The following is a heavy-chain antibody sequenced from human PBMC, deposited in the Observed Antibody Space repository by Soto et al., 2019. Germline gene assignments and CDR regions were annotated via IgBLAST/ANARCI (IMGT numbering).Heavy chain of an antibody. J-gene: IGHJ4*02. Sequence: PGGSLRLSCAASGFTFSSYAMHWVRQAPGKGLEWVAVISYDGSNKYYADSVKGRFTISRDNSKNTLYLQMNSLRAEDTAVYYCARDGVVVVITAYYFDDWGQGTLVTVSS. CDR3: ARDGVVVVITAYYFDD. CDR1: GFTFSSYA. V-gene: IGHV3-30-3*01. D-gene: IGHD3-22*01. CDR2: ISYDGSNK.